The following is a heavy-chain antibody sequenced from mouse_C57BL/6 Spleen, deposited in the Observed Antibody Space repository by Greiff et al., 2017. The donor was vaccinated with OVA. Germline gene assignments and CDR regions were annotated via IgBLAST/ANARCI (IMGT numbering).Heavy chain of an antibody. CDR1: GYTFTDYY. V-gene: IGHV1-19*01. CDR2: INPYNGGT. CDR3: ARERATVVAHWYFDV. J-gene: IGHJ1*03. Sequence: VQLQQSGPVLVKPGASVKMSCKASGYTFTDYYMNWVKQSHGKSLEWIGVINPYNGGTSYNQKFKGKATLTVDKSSSTAYMELNSLTSEDSAVYDCARERATVVAHWYFDVWGTGTTVTVSS. D-gene: IGHD1-1*01.